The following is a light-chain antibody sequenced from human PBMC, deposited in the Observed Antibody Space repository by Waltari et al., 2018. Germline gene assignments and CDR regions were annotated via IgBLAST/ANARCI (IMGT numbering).Light chain of an antibody. Sequence: QSALTQPASVSGSPGQSITIPCTGTSSYVGIYRFVSWYQQHPGKAPKLMIYEVSNRPSGVSNRFSGSKSGNTASLTISGLQAEDEADYYCSSYTTSTSYVVFGGGTKLTVL. J-gene: IGLJ2*01. V-gene: IGLV2-14*01. CDR3: SSYTTSTSYVV. CDR2: EVS. CDR1: SSYVGIYRF.